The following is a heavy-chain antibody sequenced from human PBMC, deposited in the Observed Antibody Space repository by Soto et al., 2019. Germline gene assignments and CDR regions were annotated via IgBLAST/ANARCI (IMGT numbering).Heavy chain of an antibody. CDR3: AIISGYDHRYADAFDI. CDR2: IWDDGTNK. J-gene: IGHJ3*02. V-gene: IGHV3-33*01. D-gene: IGHD3-22*01. CDR1: GFTFTNYG. Sequence: QVQLVGSGGGVVQPGRSLRLSCAASGFTFTNYGMHWVRQAPGKGLEWVAVIWDDGTNKYYADSVKGRFTISRDNSKNTLYLHMNSLRAEDTAVYYCAIISGYDHRYADAFDIWGQGTMVTVAS.